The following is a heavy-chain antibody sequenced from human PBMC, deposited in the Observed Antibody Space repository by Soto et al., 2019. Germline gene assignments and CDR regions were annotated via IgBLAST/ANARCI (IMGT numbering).Heavy chain of an antibody. CDR2: IYYSGNT. Sequence: SETLSLTCTVSGGSISNSDYYWGWIRQPPGKGLEWIGSIYYSGNTYYNPSLKSRVTISVDTSKNQFSLKLSSVTAADTAVYYCARQVRGYCSDDRCYTSYYMDVWGKGTTVTVSS. V-gene: IGHV4-39*01. CDR3: ARQVRGYCSDDRCYTSYYMDV. J-gene: IGHJ6*03. CDR1: GGSISNSDYY. D-gene: IGHD2-15*01.